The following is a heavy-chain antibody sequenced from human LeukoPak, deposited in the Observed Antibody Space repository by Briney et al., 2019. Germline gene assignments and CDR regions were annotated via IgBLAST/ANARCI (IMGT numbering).Heavy chain of an antibody. Sequence: ASVKVSCKASGYTFTSYAMHWLRQAPGQRLEWMGWINAGNGNTKYSQEFQGRVTITRDTSASTAYMELSSLRSEDTAVYYCARSLRITMVRGTFDYWGQGTLVTVSS. CDR1: GYTFTSYA. V-gene: IGHV1-3*01. D-gene: IGHD3-10*01. J-gene: IGHJ4*02. CDR2: INAGNGNT. CDR3: ARSLRITMVRGTFDY.